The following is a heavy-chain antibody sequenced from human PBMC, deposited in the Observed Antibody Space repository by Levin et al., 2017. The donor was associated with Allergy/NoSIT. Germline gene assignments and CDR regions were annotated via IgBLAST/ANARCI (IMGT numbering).Heavy chain of an antibody. V-gene: IGHV3-7*04. CDR1: GFTFSTYW. Sequence: GESLKISCAASGFTFSTYWMSWVRQAPGKGLEWVANIKQDGSEKYYVDSVKGRFTISRDNAKNSLYLQMNSLRAEDTAVYYCAREGSTYGTQYWGQGTLVTVSS. CDR3: AREGSTYGTQY. CDR2: IKQDGSEK. D-gene: IGHD3-10*01. J-gene: IGHJ4*02.